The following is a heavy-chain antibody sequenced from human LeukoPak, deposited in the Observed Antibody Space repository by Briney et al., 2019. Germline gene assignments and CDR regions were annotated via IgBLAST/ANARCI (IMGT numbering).Heavy chain of an antibody. CDR3: AREDSSGLDY. V-gene: IGHV3-7*01. Sequence: GGSLRLSCAASGFTLSSSWMSWVRQAPGKGLQWVANIKEDESEKDYVDSVKGRFTISRDNAKNSLDLQMNSLRAEDTAIYYCAREDSSGLDYWGQGTLVTVSS. D-gene: IGHD6-19*01. CDR1: GFTLSSSW. J-gene: IGHJ4*02. CDR2: IKEDESEK.